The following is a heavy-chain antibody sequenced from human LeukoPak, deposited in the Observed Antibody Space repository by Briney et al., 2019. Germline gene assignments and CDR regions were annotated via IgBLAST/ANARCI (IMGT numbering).Heavy chain of an antibody. CDR2: INPNSGGT. V-gene: IGHV1-2*02. CDR1: GYTFTGYY. Sequence: SVKVSCKASGYTFTGYYMHWVRQAPGQGLEWMGWINPNSGGTNYAQKFQGRVTMTRDTSISTAYMELSRLRSDDTAVYYCARVYSGSYRPFDYWGQGTLVTVSS. J-gene: IGHJ4*02. D-gene: IGHD1-26*01. CDR3: ARVYSGSYRPFDY.